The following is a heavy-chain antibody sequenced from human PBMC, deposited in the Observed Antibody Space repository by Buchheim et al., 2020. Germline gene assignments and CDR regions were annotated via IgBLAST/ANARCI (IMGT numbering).Heavy chain of an antibody. CDR3: ARDPYCSSTSCYEGGWFDP. D-gene: IGHD2-2*01. Sequence: QVQLVESGGGVVQPGRSLRLSCAASGFTFSSYAMHWVRQAPGKGLEWVAVISYDGSNKYYADSVKGRFTISRDNSKKPLYLQMNSLRAEDTAVYYCARDPYCSSTSCYEGGWFDPWGQGTL. CDR2: ISYDGSNK. V-gene: IGHV3-30*04. CDR1: GFTFSSYA. J-gene: IGHJ5*02.